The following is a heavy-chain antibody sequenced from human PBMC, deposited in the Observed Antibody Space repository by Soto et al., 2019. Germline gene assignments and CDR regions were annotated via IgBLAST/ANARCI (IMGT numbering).Heavy chain of an antibody. D-gene: IGHD4-17*01. CDR3: ASYGDPLYDAFDI. J-gene: IGHJ3*02. CDR1: GFTFSGYA. Sequence: GGSLRLSCAASGFTFSGYAMSWVRQAPGKGLEWVSAISGSGGSTYYADSVKGRFTISRDNSKNTLYLQMNSLRAEDTAVYYCASYGDPLYDAFDIWGPGTMVTVSS. V-gene: IGHV3-23*01. CDR2: ISGSGGST.